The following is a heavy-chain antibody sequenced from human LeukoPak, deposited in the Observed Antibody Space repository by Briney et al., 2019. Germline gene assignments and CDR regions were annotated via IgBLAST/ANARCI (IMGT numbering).Heavy chain of an antibody. CDR3: AKGIYGGSSNGHFDY. D-gene: IGHD2-15*01. V-gene: IGHV3-30*02. CDR2: IRNDGSNK. Sequence: PGGSLRLSCTASGLIFRSYGMHWVRQAPGKGLEWVAFIRNDGSNKFYADSVKGRITVSRDNSKNTLYLQINSVRAEDTAVYYCAKGIYGGSSNGHFDYWGQGTLVTVSS. J-gene: IGHJ4*02. CDR1: GLIFRSYG.